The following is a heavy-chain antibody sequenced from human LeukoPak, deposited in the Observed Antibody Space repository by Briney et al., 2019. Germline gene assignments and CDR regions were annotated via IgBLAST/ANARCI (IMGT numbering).Heavy chain of an antibody. J-gene: IGHJ3*02. CDR3: ARATLLYNDAFDI. V-gene: IGHV4-34*01. Sequence: SETLSLTCSFNGRAFTYYYWTWIRQPPGKGLEWIGEIHHSGSFKYSPSLKTRVTLSLDTSNNQFFLKLKSVTAADTAVYYCARATLLYNDAFDIWGQGTMVTVSS. CDR1: GRAFTYYY. D-gene: IGHD5-24*01. CDR2: IHHSGSF.